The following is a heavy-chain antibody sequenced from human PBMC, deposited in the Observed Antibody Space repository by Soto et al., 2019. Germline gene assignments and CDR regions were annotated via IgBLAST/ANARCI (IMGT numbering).Heavy chain of an antibody. V-gene: IGHV3-9*01. CDR3: AKDSSGWPPDYYYYGMDV. J-gene: IGHJ6*02. D-gene: IGHD6-19*01. CDR1: GFTFDDYA. CDR2: ISWNSGSI. Sequence: PGGSLRLSCAASGFTFDDYAMHWVRQAPGKGLEWVSGISWNSGSIGYADSVKGRFTISRDNAKNSLYLQMNSLRAEDTALYYCAKDSSGWPPDYYYYGMDVWGQGTTVTVSS.